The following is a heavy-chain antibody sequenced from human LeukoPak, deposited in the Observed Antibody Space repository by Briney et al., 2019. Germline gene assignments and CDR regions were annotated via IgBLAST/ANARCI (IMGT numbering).Heavy chain of an antibody. Sequence: GGSLRLSCAASGFTFSDYYMSWLRQAPGKGLEGVAYISSSGSTIYYADSVKGRFTISRDNAKNSLYLQMNSLRAEDTAVYYCARTFYGSGSYGHMDVWGKGTTVTVSS. V-gene: IGHV3-11*04. CDR2: ISSSGSTI. D-gene: IGHD3-10*01. CDR3: ARTFYGSGSYGHMDV. J-gene: IGHJ6*03. CDR1: GFTFSDYY.